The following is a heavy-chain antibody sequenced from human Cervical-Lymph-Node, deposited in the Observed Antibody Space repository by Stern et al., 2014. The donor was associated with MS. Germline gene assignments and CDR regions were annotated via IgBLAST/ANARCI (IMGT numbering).Heavy chain of an antibody. CDR3: ARHDSVPRPSQLYSARDRGPGYFDY. CDR1: GGSISSSTYY. V-gene: IGHV4-39*01. Sequence: QVQLVESGPGLVKPSETLSLTCTVSGGSISSSTYYWAWIRQPPGKGLEWIGNIYYSGLPSSNPSLKSRVTISVDMSKNQFSLKLSSVTAADTAIYYCARHDSVPRPSQLYSARDRGPGYFDYWGQGTLVTVSS. D-gene: IGHD1-26*01. CDR2: IYYSGLP. J-gene: IGHJ4*02.